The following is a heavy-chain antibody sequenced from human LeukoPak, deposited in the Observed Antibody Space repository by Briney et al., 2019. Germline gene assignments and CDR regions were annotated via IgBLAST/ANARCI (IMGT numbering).Heavy chain of an antibody. CDR1: GGSFSGYY. V-gene: IGHV4-34*01. CDR3: ARGGAARLHFQN. CDR2: IYHSGST. Sequence: PSETLSLTSAVYGGSFSGYYWSWINQPPGKGLEWIGYIYHSGSTNYNPSLQSRVTISVDTSKNQFSLNLNSVTAADTAVYYCARGGAARLHFQNWGQGTLVTVSS. J-gene: IGHJ1*01. D-gene: IGHD6-6*01.